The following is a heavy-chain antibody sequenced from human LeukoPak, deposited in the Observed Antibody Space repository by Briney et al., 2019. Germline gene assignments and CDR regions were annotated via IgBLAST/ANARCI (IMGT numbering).Heavy chain of an antibody. J-gene: IGHJ4*02. CDR3: TRDADSNFDY. CDR2: ISSGSTTI. CDR1: GFTFSYYS. Sequence: PGGSLRLSCAGSGFTFSYYSMNWVRQAPGKGLEWISYISSGSTTIHYADSVRGRFTISRDDAKNSLFLQMNSLRAEDTAFYYCTRDADSNFDYWGQGTLVTVSS. V-gene: IGHV3-48*01. D-gene: IGHD4-11*01.